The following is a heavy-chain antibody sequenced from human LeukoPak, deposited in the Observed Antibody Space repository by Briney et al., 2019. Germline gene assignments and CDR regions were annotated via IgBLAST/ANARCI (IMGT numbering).Heavy chain of an antibody. Sequence: GSLRLSCAASGFSVSSNYMSWVRQPPGKGLEWIGEIYHSGSTNYNPSLKSRVTISVDKSKNQFSLKLSPVTAADTVVYYCARVEGVGYCDSSTLDYWGQGTLVTVSS. V-gene: IGHV4-4*02. J-gene: IGHJ4*02. CDR2: IYHSGST. D-gene: IGHD3-22*01. CDR3: ARVEGVGYCDSSTLDY. CDR1: GFSVSSNY.